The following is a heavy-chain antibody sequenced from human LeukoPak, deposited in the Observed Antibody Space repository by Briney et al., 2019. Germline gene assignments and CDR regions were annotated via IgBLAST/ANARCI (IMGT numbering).Heavy chain of an antibody. CDR1: GGSISSSSYY. V-gene: IGHV4-39*01. D-gene: IGHD6-19*01. J-gene: IGHJ4*02. Sequence: SETLSLTCTVSGGSISSSSYYWGWIRQPPGKGLEWIGSIYYSGSTYYNPSLKSRVTISVDTSKNQFSLKLSSVTAADTAVYYCARGLEQWLEIDYWGQGTLVTVSS. CDR2: IYYSGST. CDR3: ARGLEQWLEIDY.